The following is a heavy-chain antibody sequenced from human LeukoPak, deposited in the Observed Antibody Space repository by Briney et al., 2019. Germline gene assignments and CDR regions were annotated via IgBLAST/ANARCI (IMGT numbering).Heavy chain of an antibody. CDR3: ARLIVVVTNWFDP. CDR1: GGSFSGYY. D-gene: IGHD3-22*01. Sequence: SETLSLTCAVYGGSFSGYYWSWIRQPPGKGLEWIGEINHSGSTNYNPSLKSRVTISVDTSKNQFSLKLSSMTAADTAVYYCARLIVVVTNWFDPWGQGTLVTVSS. V-gene: IGHV4-34*01. J-gene: IGHJ5*02. CDR2: INHSGST.